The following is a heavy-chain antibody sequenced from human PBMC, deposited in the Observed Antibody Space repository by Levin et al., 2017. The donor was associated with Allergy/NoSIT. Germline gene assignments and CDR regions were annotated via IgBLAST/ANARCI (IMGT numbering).Heavy chain of an antibody. J-gene: IGHJ4*01. CDR2: IWYDGSKE. CDR3: GRDLSYNSLEF. Sequence: GGSLRLSCVASGFTFNHYGMHWVRLAPGKGLEWVALIWYDGSKENYSDSVKGRFTISRDDSKNTLYLQMNSLRADDTAVYYCGRDLSYNSLEFWGQGTVVTVSS. D-gene: IGHD5-24*01. V-gene: IGHV3-33*01. CDR1: GFTFNHYG.